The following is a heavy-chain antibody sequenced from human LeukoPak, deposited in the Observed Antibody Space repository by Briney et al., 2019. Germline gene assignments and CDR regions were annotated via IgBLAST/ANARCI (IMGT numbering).Heavy chain of an antibody. J-gene: IGHJ4*02. CDR3: ARDQQHYYGSGSYYPD. V-gene: IGHV1-18*01. Sequence: ASVKVSCKASGYTFTSYGISWVRQAPGQGLEWMGWISAYNGNTNYAQKLQGRVTMTTDTSTSTAYMELRSLRSDDAAVYYCARDQQHYYGSGSYYPDWGQGTLVTVSS. CDR2: ISAYNGNT. D-gene: IGHD3-10*01. CDR1: GYTFTSYG.